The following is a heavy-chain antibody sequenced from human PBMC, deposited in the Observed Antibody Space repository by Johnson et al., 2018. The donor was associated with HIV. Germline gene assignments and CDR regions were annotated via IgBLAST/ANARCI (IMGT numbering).Heavy chain of an antibody. J-gene: IGHJ3*02. CDR2: INWNGGST. V-gene: IGHV3-20*04. CDR3: ARADRDSGTYHDAFDI. Sequence: VQLVESGGGVVQTGRSLRLSCAASGFTFGDYGMSWVRQVPGKGLEWVSGINWNGGSTGYADSVKGRFTISRDNAKNSLYLQMNSLTVEDTALYYCARADRDSGTYHDAFDIWGQGTTVTVSS. D-gene: IGHD1-26*01. CDR1: GFTFGDYG.